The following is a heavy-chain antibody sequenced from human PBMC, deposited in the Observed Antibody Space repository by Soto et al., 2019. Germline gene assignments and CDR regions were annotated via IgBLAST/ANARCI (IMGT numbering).Heavy chain of an antibody. CDR2: IYYGGST. V-gene: IGHV4-59*08. D-gene: IGHD7-27*01. Sequence: QVHLQESGPGLVKPSETLSLTCTVSGDSISTDYWSWIRQSPGAGLEWIGFIYYGGSTNYNPSLQGRVTISVDTPKNQFSLKLSSVTAADTAVYSCAKNWNWGSLVHWGQGTLVTVSS. CDR3: AKNWNWGSLVH. J-gene: IGHJ4*02. CDR1: GDSISTDY.